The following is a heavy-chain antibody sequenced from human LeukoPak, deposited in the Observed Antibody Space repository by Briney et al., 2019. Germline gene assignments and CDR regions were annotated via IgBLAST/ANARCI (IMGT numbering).Heavy chain of an antibody. V-gene: IGHV1-2*02. CDR2: INPNSGGT. Sequence: ASVKVSCKASGYTFTGYYMHWVRQAPGQGLEWMGWINPNSGGTNYAQKFQGRVTMTRDTSISTAYMELSRLRSDDTAVYYCASGREYCSGGSCYSSDDAFDIWGQGTMVTVSS. CDR3: ASGREYCSGGSCYSSDDAFDI. J-gene: IGHJ3*02. CDR1: GYTFTGYY. D-gene: IGHD2-15*01.